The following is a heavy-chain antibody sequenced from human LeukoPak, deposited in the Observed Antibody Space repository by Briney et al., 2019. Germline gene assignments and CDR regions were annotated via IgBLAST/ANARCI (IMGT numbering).Heavy chain of an antibody. CDR1: GFTFDDYA. J-gene: IGHJ4*02. CDR2: ISGSGGST. V-gene: IGHV3-23*01. Sequence: GGSLRLSCAASGFTFDDYAMHWVRQAPGKGLEWVSTISGSGGSTDYADSVKGRFTISRDNSKNTLYVQMDSLRAEDTAVYYCAKGRIWFGELWGGYYFDYWGQGTLVTVSS. CDR3: AKGRIWFGELWGGYYFDY. D-gene: IGHD3-10*01.